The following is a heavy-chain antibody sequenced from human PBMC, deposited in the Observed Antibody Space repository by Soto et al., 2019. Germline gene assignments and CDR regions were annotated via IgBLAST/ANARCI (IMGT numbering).Heavy chain of an antibody. CDR2: IYTSGST. CDR3: ARDWTTVTHYYYYGMDV. V-gene: IGHV4-4*07. CDR1: GGSISSYD. Sequence: SETLSLTCTVSGGSISSYDWSWIRQPAGKGLEWIGRIYTSGSTNYNPSLKSRVTMSVDTSKNQFSLKLSSVTAADTAVYYCARDWTTVTHYYYYGMDVWGQGTTVTVSS. D-gene: IGHD4-4*01. J-gene: IGHJ6*02.